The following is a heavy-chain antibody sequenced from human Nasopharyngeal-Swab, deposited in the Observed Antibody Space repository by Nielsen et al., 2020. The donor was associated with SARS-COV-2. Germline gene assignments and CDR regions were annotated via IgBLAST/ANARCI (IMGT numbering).Heavy chain of an antibody. V-gene: IGHV4-4*02. Sequence: WIRQPPGKGLEWIAEVYHSGSTNYNPSLDSRLTISVDKSKNQFSLKLSSVTAADTAVYYCAGLLRQQPHHQFDPWGQGTLVTVSS. CDR3: AGLLRQQPHHQFDP. CDR2: VYHSGST. J-gene: IGHJ5*02. D-gene: IGHD6-13*01.